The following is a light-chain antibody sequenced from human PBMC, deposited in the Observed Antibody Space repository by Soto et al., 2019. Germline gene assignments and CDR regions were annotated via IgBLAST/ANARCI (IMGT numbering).Light chain of an antibody. Sequence: QSVLTQPASVSGSPGQSITISCTGTSSDVGGYNYVSWYQQQPGKAPKFMIYDVTNRPSGVSNRFSGSKSGNTASLTIYGLQAEDEADYYCCSYTTSNTRQIVFGTGTKVTVL. CDR3: CSYTTSNTRQIV. CDR2: DVT. V-gene: IGLV2-14*01. CDR1: SSDVGGYNY. J-gene: IGLJ1*01.